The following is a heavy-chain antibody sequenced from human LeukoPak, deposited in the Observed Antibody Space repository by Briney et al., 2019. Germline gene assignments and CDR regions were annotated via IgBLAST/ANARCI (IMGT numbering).Heavy chain of an antibody. D-gene: IGHD3-10*01. Sequence: GGSLRLSCAASGFTFDDYGMSWVRQAPGKRLEWVSGINWNGGSTGYADSVKGRFTISRDNAKNSLYLQMNSLRAEDTALYYCARGGLLWFGELSLLLDYWGQGTLVTVSS. CDR3: ARGGLLWFGELSLLLDY. V-gene: IGHV3-20*04. CDR2: INWNGGST. CDR1: GFTFDDYG. J-gene: IGHJ4*02.